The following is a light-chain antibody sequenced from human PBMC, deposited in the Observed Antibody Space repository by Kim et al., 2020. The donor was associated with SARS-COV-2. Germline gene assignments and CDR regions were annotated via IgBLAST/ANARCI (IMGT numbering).Light chain of an antibody. V-gene: IGKV1-33*01. Sequence: DIQMTQSPSSLSASVGDRVTITCQASQDISNYLNWYQQKPGKAPKLLIYDASNLETGVPSRFSGSGSGTDFTFTISSLHPEDIATYYCQQYDNLLLTFGGGTKLEI. CDR3: QQYDNLLLT. J-gene: IGKJ4*01. CDR2: DAS. CDR1: QDISNY.